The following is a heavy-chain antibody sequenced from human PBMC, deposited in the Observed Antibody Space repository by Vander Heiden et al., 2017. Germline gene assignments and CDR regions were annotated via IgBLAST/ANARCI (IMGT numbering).Heavy chain of an antibody. D-gene: IGHD2-21*02. CDR1: GYTFSSYD. CDR3: AREGVVVTPIPDPFDI. V-gene: IGHV1-8*01. J-gene: IGHJ3*02. CDR2: MNPNSGNT. Sequence: QVQLVQSGAEVKKPGASVKVSCKASGYTFSSYDINWVRQAAGQGLEWMGWMNPNSGNTGYAQKFQGRVTMTRSTSISTAYMELSSLTSEDTAVYYCAREGVVVTPIPDPFDIWGQVTMVTVSS.